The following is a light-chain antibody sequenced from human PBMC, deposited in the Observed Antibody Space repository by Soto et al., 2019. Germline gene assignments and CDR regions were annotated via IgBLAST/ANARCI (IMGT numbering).Light chain of an antibody. Sequence: QSVLTQPPSASGTPGQRVTISCSGSSPNIGSNTVNWYQQFPETAPKVLIYSNSQRPSGVPDRFSGSKSGTSASLAISGLQSEDEADYYCAAWDDSLNVVVFGGGTKLTVL. V-gene: IGLV1-44*01. J-gene: IGLJ2*01. CDR1: SPNIGSNT. CDR2: SNS. CDR3: AAWDDSLNVVV.